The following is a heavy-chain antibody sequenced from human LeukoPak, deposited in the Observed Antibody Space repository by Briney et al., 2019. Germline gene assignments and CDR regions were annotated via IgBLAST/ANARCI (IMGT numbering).Heavy chain of an antibody. V-gene: IGHV1-18*01. J-gene: IGHJ4*02. D-gene: IGHD6-13*01. CDR3: AREGVAAAAPGY. CDR2: ISCYNGDT. Sequence: GASVKVSCKASGYIFNKYGVSWVRQAPGQGLEWLAWISCYNGDTNYVQKFQGRVTVTTDTSTSTVFMELRNLNTDDTAVYYCAREGVAAAAPGYWGQGTLVTVSS. CDR1: GYIFNKYG.